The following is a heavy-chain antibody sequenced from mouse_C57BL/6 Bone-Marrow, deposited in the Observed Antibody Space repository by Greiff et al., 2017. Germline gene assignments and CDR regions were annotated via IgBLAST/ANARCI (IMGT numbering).Heavy chain of an antibody. CDR2: INPYNGGT. CDR3: ATRPLIATVVDY. Sequence: EVQLQQPGPELVKPGASVKISCKASGYTFTDYYMNWVKQSHGKSLEWIGDINPYNGGTSYNQKFKGKATLTVDKSSSTAYMELRSLTSDDSAVSYCATRPLIATVVDYWGQGTTLTVSS. D-gene: IGHD1-1*01. V-gene: IGHV1-26*01. J-gene: IGHJ2*01. CDR1: GYTFTDYY.